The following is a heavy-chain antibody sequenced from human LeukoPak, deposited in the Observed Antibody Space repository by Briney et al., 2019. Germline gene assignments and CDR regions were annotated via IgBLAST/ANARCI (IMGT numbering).Heavy chain of an antibody. CDR2: TYYRSKWYN. CDR1: GDSVSSNSAV. J-gene: IGHJ6*03. D-gene: IGHD6-13*01. CDR3: ARVGKRMAAAGDYYFYMDV. Sequence: PQTLSLTCAISGDSVSSNSAVWNWIRQSPSRGLEWLGRTYYRSKWYNDYAVSVKSRITINPDTSKNQFSLQLNSVTPEDTAVYYCARVGKRMAAAGDYYFYMDVWGKGTTVTISS. V-gene: IGHV6-1*01.